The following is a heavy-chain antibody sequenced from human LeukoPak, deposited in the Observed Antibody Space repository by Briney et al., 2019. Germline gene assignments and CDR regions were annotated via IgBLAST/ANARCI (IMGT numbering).Heavy chain of an antibody. CDR2: ISEAGGST. CDR3: AKDQPPAYDSSGYPTLNY. Sequence: GGSLRLSCAASGFTFSSYAMSWVRQAPGKGLEWVSAISEAGGSTYYADSVKGRFTISRDNSKNTLYLQMNSLRAEDTAVYYCAKDQPPAYDSSGYPTLNYWGQGTLVTVSS. CDR1: GFTFSSYA. J-gene: IGHJ4*02. D-gene: IGHD3-22*01. V-gene: IGHV3-23*01.